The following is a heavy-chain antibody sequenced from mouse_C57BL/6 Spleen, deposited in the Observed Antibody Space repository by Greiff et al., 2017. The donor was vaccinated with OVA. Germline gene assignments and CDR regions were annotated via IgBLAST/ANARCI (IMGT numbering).Heavy chain of an antibody. CDR2: IYPGSGST. CDR3: AREGLRDWYFDV. CDR1: GYTFTSYW. Sequence: VKLQQPGAELVKPGASVKMSCKASGYTFTSYWITWVKQRPGQGLEWIGDIYPGSGSTNYNEKFKSKATLTVDTSSSTAYMQLSSLTAEDSAVYYCAREGLRDWYFDVWGTGTTVTVSS. V-gene: IGHV1-55*01. D-gene: IGHD2-4*01. J-gene: IGHJ1*03.